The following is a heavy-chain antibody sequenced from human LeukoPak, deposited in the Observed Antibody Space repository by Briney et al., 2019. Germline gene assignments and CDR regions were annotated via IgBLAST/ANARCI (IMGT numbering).Heavy chain of an antibody. J-gene: IGHJ4*02. Sequence: PGGSLRLSCAASGFTFSSYAMSWVRQAPGRGLEWVSAISGSDGNTFYADSVKGRFTISRDNSKNTLYLQMNSLRAADTAVYYCAREDGIARYYFDYWGQGTLVTVSS. D-gene: IGHD6-13*01. CDR2: ISGSDGNT. CDR3: AREDGIARYYFDY. V-gene: IGHV3-23*01. CDR1: GFTFSSYA.